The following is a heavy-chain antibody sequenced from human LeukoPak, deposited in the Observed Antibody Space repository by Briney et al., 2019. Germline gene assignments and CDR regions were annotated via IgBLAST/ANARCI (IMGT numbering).Heavy chain of an antibody. CDR2: IHYSGST. V-gene: IGHV4-59*01. CDR3: ARGGWVGVTIFGVVIDDAFDI. Sequence: SETLSLTCAVSGGSISSYYWSWIRQPPGRGLEWIGSIHYSGSTSYNSSLKSRVTISVDTSKNQFSLKLSSVTAADTAVYYCARGGWVGVTIFGVVIDDAFDIWGQGTMVTVSS. CDR1: GGSISSYY. D-gene: IGHD3-3*01. J-gene: IGHJ3*02.